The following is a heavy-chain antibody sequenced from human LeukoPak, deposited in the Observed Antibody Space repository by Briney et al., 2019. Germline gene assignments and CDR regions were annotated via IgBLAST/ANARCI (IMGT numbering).Heavy chain of an antibody. D-gene: IGHD3-9*01. V-gene: IGHV3-30*03. CDR2: ISSDGSNK. CDR3: ASFDWSLGTFHI. Sequence: PGGSLRLSCAASGFTFSSYGMHWVRQAPGKGLEWVAAISSDGSNKYYGDSVKGRLTISRDNSKNTLYLQMNSLRAEDTAVFYCASFDWSLGTFHIWGQGTVVTVSS. J-gene: IGHJ3*02. CDR1: GFTFSSYG.